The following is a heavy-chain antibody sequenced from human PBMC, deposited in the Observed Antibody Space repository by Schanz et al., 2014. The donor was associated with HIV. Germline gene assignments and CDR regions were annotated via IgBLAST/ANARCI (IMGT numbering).Heavy chain of an antibody. CDR2: IWNDGSNK. V-gene: IGHV3-33*06. D-gene: IGHD3-3*01. J-gene: IGHJ6*02. CDR1: GFTFSNFA. CDR3: AKDQGYDFWSGYYNYYNMDV. Sequence: QVQLVESGGGVVQPGRSLRLSCAASGFTFSNFAMHWVRQAPGKGLEWVAVIWNDGSNKYYADSVKGRFTISRDNSKNTLYLQMSSLRTEDTAVYYCAKDQGYDFWSGYYNYYNMDVWGQGTTVTVSS.